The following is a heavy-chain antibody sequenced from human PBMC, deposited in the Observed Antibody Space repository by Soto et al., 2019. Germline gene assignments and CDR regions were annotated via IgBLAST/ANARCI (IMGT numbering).Heavy chain of an antibody. CDR3: PKETAYNYAC. V-gene: IGHV1-69*12. CDR1: GGTFSSYA. J-gene: IGHJ4*02. D-gene: IGHD3-16*01. CDR2: IIPIFGTA. Sequence: QVQLVQSGAEVKKPGSSVKVSCKASGGTFSSYAISWVRQAPGQGLEWMGGIIPIFGTANYAQKFQGRVTITADESRITANSELIILKSEDTALYSLPKETAYNYACWGQGTLFTVS.